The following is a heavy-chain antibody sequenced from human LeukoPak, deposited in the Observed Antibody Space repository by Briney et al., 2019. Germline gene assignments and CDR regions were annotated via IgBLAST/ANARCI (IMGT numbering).Heavy chain of an antibody. CDR2: IIPILGTA. V-gene: IGHV1-69*01. Sequence: SVKVSCKASGGTFSSYAISCVRQAPGQGLEWMGGIIPILGTANYAQKFQGRVTITADESTSTAYMELSSLRSEDTAVYYCARVGYSYGRSLDAFDIWGQGTMVTVSS. CDR3: ARVGYSYGRSLDAFDI. CDR1: GGTFSSYA. J-gene: IGHJ3*02. D-gene: IGHD5-18*01.